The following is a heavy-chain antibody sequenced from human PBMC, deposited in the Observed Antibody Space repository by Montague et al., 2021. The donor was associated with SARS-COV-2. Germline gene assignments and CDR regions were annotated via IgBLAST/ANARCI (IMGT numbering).Heavy chain of an antibody. J-gene: IGHJ4*02. V-gene: IGHV4-61*02. D-gene: IGHD5-12*01. CDR3: ARAVIYGGYAFAYFDF. CDR1: GGSISSDSYY. CDR2: VYTTGST. Sequence: TLSLTCTVSGGSISSDSYYWSWIRQPAGKGLEWIGRVYTTGSTSYNPSLKSRVTISGDTSRNQFSLRLTSVTAADTAMYYCARAVIYGGYAFAYFDFWGQGVLVTVSS.